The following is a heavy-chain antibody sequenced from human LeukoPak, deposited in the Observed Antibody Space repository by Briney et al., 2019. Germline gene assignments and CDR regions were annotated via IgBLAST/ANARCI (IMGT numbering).Heavy chain of an antibody. Sequence: GGSLRLSCAASGFTFSSYGMSWVRQAPGKGLEWVSAISGSGGSTYYADSVKGRFTISRDNSKNTLYLQMNSLRAEDTAVYYCAKASGIAVAADYYYYYMDVWGKGTTVTISS. V-gene: IGHV3-23*01. CDR2: ISGSGGST. CDR3: AKASGIAVAADYYYYYMDV. D-gene: IGHD6-19*01. CDR1: GFTFSSYG. J-gene: IGHJ6*03.